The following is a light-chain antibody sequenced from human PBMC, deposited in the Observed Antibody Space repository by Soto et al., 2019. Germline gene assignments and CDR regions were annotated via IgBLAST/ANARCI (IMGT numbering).Light chain of an antibody. CDR1: SSDVGGYNH. CDR3: FSYTSSGTYV. CDR2: DVS. V-gene: IGLV2-11*01. J-gene: IGLJ1*01. Sequence: QSVLTQPRSVSGSPGQSVTISCTGTSSDVGGYNHVSWYQQHPGKAPKLIIYDVSTRPSGVPDRFSGSKSGNTASLTISGLQAEDETDYYCFSYTSSGTYVFGTGTKVTVL.